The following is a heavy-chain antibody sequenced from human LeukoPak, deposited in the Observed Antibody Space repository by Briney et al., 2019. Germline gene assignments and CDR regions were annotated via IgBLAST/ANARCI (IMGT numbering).Heavy chain of an antibody. CDR3: AKDLAVPGRYYYYMDV. J-gene: IGHJ6*03. V-gene: IGHV3-30*02. CDR1: GFTFSSYG. D-gene: IGHD1-14*01. Sequence: PGGSLRLSCAASGFTFSSYGMHWVRQAPGKGLEWVAFIRYDGSNKYYADSVKGRFTISRDNSKNTLYLQMNSLRAEDTAVYYCAKDLAVPGRYYYYMDVWGKGTTVTISS. CDR2: IRYDGSNK.